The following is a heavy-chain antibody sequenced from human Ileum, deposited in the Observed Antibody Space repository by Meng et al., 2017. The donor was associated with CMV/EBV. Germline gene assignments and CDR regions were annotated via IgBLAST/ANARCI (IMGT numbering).Heavy chain of an antibody. CDR1: YTFTSYG. CDR3: ARGRYDFWSGYYKAEDY. V-gene: IGHV1-18*01. D-gene: IGHD3-3*01. J-gene: IGHJ4*02. CDR2: ISAYNGNT. Sequence: YTFTSYGISWVRQAPGQGLEWMGWISAYNGNTNYSHTLQVRVTMTTDTSTSTAYMELRSLRSDDTAVYYCARGRYDFWSGYYKAEDYWGQGTLVTVSS.